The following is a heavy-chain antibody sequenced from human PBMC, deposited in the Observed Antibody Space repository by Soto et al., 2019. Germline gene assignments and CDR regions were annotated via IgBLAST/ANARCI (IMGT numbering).Heavy chain of an antibody. Sequence: ASVKVSCKVSGYTLTELSMHWVRQAPGKGLEWMGGFDPEDGETIYAQKFQGRVTMTEDTSTDTAYMELSSLRSEDTAVYYCATGPVGAAAGRKYYYYYMDVWGKGTKVTVSS. D-gene: IGHD6-13*01. CDR3: ATGPVGAAAGRKYYYYYMDV. J-gene: IGHJ6*03. CDR2: FDPEDGET. CDR1: GYTLTELS. V-gene: IGHV1-24*01.